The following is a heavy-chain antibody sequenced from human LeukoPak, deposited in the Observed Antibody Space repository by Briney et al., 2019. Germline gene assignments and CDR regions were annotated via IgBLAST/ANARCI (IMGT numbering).Heavy chain of an antibody. V-gene: IGHV4-34*01. D-gene: IGHD6-13*01. CDR2: INHSGST. CDR1: GGSFSGYY. J-gene: IGHJ4*02. CDR3: ARGLSAAPPGRY. Sequence: SETLSLTCAVYGGSFSGYYWSWVRRPPGKGLEWIGEINHSGSTNYNPSLKSRVTISVDTSKNQFSLKLSSVTAADTAVYYCARGLSAAPPGRYWGQGTLVTVSS.